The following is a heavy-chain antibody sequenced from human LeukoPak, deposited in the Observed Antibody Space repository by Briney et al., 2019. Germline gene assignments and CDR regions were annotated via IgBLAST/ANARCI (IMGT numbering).Heavy chain of an antibody. D-gene: IGHD6-13*01. CDR2: IYSGGST. Sequence: PGGSLRLSCAASGFTVSSNYMSWVRQAPGKGLEWVSVIYSGGSTYYADSVKGRFTISRDDSKNTLYLQMNSLRAEDTAVYYCARDQEQQLGFDYWGQGTLVTVSS. V-gene: IGHV3-53*01. CDR3: ARDQEQQLGFDY. CDR1: GFTVSSNY. J-gene: IGHJ4*02.